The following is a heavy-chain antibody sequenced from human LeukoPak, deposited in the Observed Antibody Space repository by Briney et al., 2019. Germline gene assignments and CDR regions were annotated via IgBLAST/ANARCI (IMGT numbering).Heavy chain of an antibody. CDR1: GGSISSGDYY. V-gene: IGHV4-30-4*01. J-gene: IGHJ6*02. Sequence: SQTLSLTCTVSGGSISSGDYYWSWIRQPPGKGXXXXXXXXXSGSTYYNPSLKSRVTISVDTSKNQFSLKLSSVTAADTAVYYCARDSTARDEDSSAPYGMDVWGQGTTVTVSS. D-gene: IGHD3-22*01. CDR2: XXXSGST. CDR3: ARDSTARDEDSSAPYGMDV.